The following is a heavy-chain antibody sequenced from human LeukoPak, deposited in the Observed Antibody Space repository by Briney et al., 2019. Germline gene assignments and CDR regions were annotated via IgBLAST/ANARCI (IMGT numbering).Heavy chain of an antibody. CDR1: GYTFSSYG. D-gene: IGHD3-9*01. V-gene: IGHV1-18*01. Sequence: GASVKVSCKASGYTFSSYGISWVRQAPGQGLEWMGWISAYNGNTNYRQQLQGRVTMTTDTSTSTAYMDLRSLRSADTAVYYCATYDVLTGFEYWGQGTLVTVSS. CDR3: ATYDVLTGFEY. J-gene: IGHJ4*02. CDR2: ISAYNGNT.